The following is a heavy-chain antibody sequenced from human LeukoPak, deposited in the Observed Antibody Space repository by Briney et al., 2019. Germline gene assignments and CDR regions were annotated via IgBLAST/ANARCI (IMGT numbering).Heavy chain of an antibody. V-gene: IGHV4-4*07. J-gene: IGHJ6*03. CDR3: ARVSREYYGSGSYYDYYYYMDV. CDR2: IYTSGST. D-gene: IGHD3-10*01. Sequence: KSSETLSLTCTVSGGSISSYYWSWIRQPAGKGLEWIGRIYTSGSTNYNPSLKSRVTMSVDTFKNQFSLKLSSVTAADTAVYYCARVSREYYGSGSYYDYYYYMDVWGKGTTVTISS. CDR1: GGSISSYY.